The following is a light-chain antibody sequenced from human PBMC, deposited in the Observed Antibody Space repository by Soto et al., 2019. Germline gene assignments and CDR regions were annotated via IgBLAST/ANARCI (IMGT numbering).Light chain of an antibody. CDR3: QQYHKWPPIT. Sequence: EIVMTQSPATLSVSPGEGATLSCRASQSVSSKLAWYQQKPGQAPRLLIYGASTRATGIPARFSGSGSGTEFTLIISSLQSEDSAVYYCQQYHKWPPITFGQGTRLEIK. CDR1: QSVSSK. J-gene: IGKJ5*01. CDR2: GAS. V-gene: IGKV3-15*01.